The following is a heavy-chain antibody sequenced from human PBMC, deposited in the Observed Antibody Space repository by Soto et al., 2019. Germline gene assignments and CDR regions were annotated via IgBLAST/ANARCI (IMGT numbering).Heavy chain of an antibody. J-gene: IGHJ4*02. CDR3: ARSSGANLYYFDH. Sequence: EVQLVQSGAEVKKPGESLKISCEDSGYSITNYWIGWVRQMPGKSLEWMGIIYPGDSDTRYSPSFQGQVSISADKSINTAYLQWSNLKASDTAIYYCARSSGANLYYFDHWGQGTLVTVCS. CDR2: IYPGDSDT. D-gene: IGHD6-19*01. CDR1: GYSITNYW. V-gene: IGHV5-51*03.